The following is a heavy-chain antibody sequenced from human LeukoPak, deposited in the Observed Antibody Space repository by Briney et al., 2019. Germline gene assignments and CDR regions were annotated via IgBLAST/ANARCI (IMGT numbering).Heavy chain of an antibody. Sequence: ASVKVSCKASGYSSSDYYIYWVRQAPGQGLEWMGWIKPKSGGTNYVQKFEGRVTMTSDTSISTAYMELSSLRSDDTAVYYCATKKYTGSFYAFWGQGTLVTVSS. CDR1: GYSSSDYY. CDR3: ATKKYTGSFYAF. CDR2: IKPKSGGT. V-gene: IGHV1-2*02. J-gene: IGHJ4*02. D-gene: IGHD1-26*01.